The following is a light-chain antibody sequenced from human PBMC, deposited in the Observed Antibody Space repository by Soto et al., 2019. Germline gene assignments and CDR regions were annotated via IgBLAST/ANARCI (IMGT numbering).Light chain of an antibody. J-gene: IGKJ1*01. CDR3: QQYISTPWT. CDR1: QSVSSNS. Sequence: EIVLTQSPGTLSLSPGERATLSCRASQSVSSNSLAWYQHRPGQAPRLLIYGASSRATGVPDRFSGSGSGSGTDFTLTISRLETEAVAVYYCQQYISTPWTFGQGTKMEIK. V-gene: IGKV3-20*01. CDR2: GAS.